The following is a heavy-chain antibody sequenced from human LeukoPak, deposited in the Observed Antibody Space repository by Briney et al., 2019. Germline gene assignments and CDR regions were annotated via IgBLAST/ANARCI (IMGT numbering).Heavy chain of an antibody. CDR2: INHSGST. CDR1: GGSFSGYY. V-gene: IGHV4-34*01. J-gene: IGHJ4*02. CDR3: ARALNYYDSSGYYSIYFDY. Sequence: SETLSLTCAVYGGSFSGYYWSWIRQPPGKGLEWIGEINHSGSTNYNPSLKSRVTISVDTSKNQFSLKLSSVTAADTAVYYCARALNYYDSSGYYSIYFDYWGQGTLVTASS. D-gene: IGHD3-22*01.